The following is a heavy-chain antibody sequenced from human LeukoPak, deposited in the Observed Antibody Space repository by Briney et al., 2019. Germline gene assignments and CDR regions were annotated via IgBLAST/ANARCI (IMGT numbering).Heavy chain of an antibody. D-gene: IGHD3-9*01. J-gene: IGHJ3*02. CDR1: GGSISSYY. V-gene: IGHV4-59*01. Sequence: SETLSLTCTVSGGSISSYYWSWIRQPPGKGLEWIGHIYYSVRTTYNPSLKSRVTISVDTPKNQFSLKLSSVTAADTAVYYCARGILTGPIYAFDIWGQGTMVTVSS. CDR2: IYYSVRT. CDR3: ARGILTGPIYAFDI.